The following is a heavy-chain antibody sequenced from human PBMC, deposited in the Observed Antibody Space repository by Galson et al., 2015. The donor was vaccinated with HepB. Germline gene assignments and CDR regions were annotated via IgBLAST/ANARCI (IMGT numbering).Heavy chain of an antibody. CDR2: ISAYNGNT. Sequence: SVTVSCKASGYTLTSYGISWVRQAPGQGLEWMGWISAYNGNTNYAQKLQGRVTMTTDTSTSTAYMELRSLRSDDTAVYYCARVGHIVVVTAIDYWGQGTLVTVSS. CDR1: GYTLTSYG. V-gene: IGHV1-18*01. D-gene: IGHD2-21*02. CDR3: ARVGHIVVVTAIDY. J-gene: IGHJ4*02.